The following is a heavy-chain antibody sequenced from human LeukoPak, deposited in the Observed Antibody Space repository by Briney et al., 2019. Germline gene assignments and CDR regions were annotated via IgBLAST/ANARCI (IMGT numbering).Heavy chain of an antibody. CDR2: ISGGGGST. Sequence: GGSLRLSCAAYGFTFSSYAMSWVRQAPGKGLEWVSAISGGGGSTYYADSVKGRFTISRDNSKNSLYLQMNSLRAEDTAVYYCAKDGTRYCSGGSCYSTPYWGQGTLVTVSS. CDR3: AKDGTRYCSGGSCYSTPY. CDR1: GFTFSSYA. J-gene: IGHJ4*02. V-gene: IGHV3-23*01. D-gene: IGHD2-15*01.